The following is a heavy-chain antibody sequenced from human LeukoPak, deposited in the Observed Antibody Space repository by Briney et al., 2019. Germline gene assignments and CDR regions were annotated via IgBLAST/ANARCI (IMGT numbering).Heavy chain of an antibody. J-gene: IGHJ6*03. CDR3: ARSYSPIIGYYMDV. CDR1: GGSITSYY. D-gene: IGHD6-13*01. Sequence: PSETLSLTCTVSGGSITSYYWSWIRQPAGKGLEWIGRIYTTGSTYYNHFLKSRVTMAVDTSKNQFSLKLSSVTAADTAVYYCARSYSPIIGYYMDVWGKGTTVTVSS. V-gene: IGHV4-4*07. CDR2: IYTTGST.